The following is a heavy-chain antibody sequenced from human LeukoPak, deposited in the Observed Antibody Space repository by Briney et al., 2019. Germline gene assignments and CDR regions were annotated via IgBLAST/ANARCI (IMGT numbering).Heavy chain of an antibody. CDR2: INPNSGGT. D-gene: IGHD1-26*01. CDR3: ARDLGSGSCDY. V-gene: IGHV1-2*02. Sequence: ASVKVSCKASGYTFTGYYMHWVRQAPGQGLEWMGWINPNSGGTNYARKFQGRVAMTRDTSISTAYMELSRLRSDDTAVYYCARDLGSGSCDYWGQGTLVTVSS. CDR1: GYTFTGYY. J-gene: IGHJ4*02.